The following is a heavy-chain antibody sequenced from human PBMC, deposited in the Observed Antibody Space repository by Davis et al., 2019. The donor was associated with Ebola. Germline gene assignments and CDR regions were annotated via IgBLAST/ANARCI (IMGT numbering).Heavy chain of an antibody. V-gene: IGHV4-39*01. D-gene: IGHD6-13*01. J-gene: IGHJ4*02. CDR3: ARLRGEAGKIARYYFDY. CDR1: GGSISSYY. Sequence: SETLSLTCTVSGGSISSYYWSWIRQPPGKGLEWIGIIYYSGSTYYNPSLKSRVTISVDTSKNQFPLKLNSVTAADTAVYYRARLRGEAGKIARYYFDYWGQGTLVTVSS. CDR2: IYYSGST.